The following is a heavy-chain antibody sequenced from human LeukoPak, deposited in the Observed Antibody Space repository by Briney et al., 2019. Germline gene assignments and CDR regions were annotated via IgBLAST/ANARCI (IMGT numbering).Heavy chain of an antibody. J-gene: IGHJ4*02. CDR2: ISGSGGST. CDR1: GFTFSSYS. V-gene: IGHV3-23*01. D-gene: IGHD5-18*01. CDR3: AKDRHSYDPGRFDY. Sequence: GGSLRLSCAASGFTFSSYSMNWVRQAPGKGLEWVSAISGSGGSTYYADSVKGRFTISRDNSKNTLYLQMNSLRAEDTAVYYCAKDRHSYDPGRFDYWGQGTLVTVSS.